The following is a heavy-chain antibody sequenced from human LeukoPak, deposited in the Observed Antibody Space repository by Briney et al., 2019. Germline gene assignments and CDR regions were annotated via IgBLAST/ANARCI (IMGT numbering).Heavy chain of an antibody. CDR1: GYTFTSYD. CDR3: ARDIPFLEGGDCFDP. Sequence: ASVKVSCKASGYTFTSYDINWVRQATGPGLEWKGWINPNSGGTNYAQKFQGRVTMTRDTSISTAYMELSRLRSGDTAVYYCARDIPFLEGGDCFDPWGQGTLVTVSS. CDR2: INPNSGGT. J-gene: IGHJ5*02. V-gene: IGHV1-2*02. D-gene: IGHD3-3*01.